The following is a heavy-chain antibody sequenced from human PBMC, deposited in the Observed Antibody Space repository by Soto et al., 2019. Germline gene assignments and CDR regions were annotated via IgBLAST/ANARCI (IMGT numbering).Heavy chain of an antibody. Sequence: QVQLVQSGAEVKKPGASVIVSCKASGYSFTGYHIHWVRQAPGQGLEWMGWINPNSGGANYAENFQGRVIMTRDTSISTAYMEVSRLRSDDTAVYYCASAYYYDSSGYYELDAFDIWGQGTMVTVSS. D-gene: IGHD3-22*01. J-gene: IGHJ3*02. CDR3: ASAYYYDSSGYYELDAFDI. V-gene: IGHV1-2*02. CDR2: INPNSGGA. CDR1: GYSFTGYH.